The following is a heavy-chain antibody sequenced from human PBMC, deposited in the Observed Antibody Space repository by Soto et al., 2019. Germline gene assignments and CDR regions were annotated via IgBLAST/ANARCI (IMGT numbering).Heavy chain of an antibody. J-gene: IGHJ2*01. V-gene: IGHV1-69*12. CDR3: ARDRTTGTTKRVSRYFDL. CDR2: IIPIFGTA. CDR1: GGTFSSYA. D-gene: IGHD4-4*01. Sequence: QVQLVQSGAEVKKPGSSVKVSCKASGGTFSSYAISWVRQAPGQGLEWMGGIIPIFGTANYAQKFQGRVTINADESKSTADMERSSLRAEDTAVYYCARDRTTGTTKRVSRYFDLWGRGTLVTVSS.